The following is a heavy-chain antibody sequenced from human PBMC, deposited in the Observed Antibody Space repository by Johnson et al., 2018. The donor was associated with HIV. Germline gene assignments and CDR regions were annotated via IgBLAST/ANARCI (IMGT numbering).Heavy chain of an antibody. D-gene: IGHD3-22*01. V-gene: IGHV3-30*02. J-gene: IGHJ3*02. Sequence: QVQLVESGGGVVQPGRSLRLSCAASGFTFSSYGMHCVRQAPGKGLAWVAFVRYDGSNKYFSDSVKGRFTISRDNSKNTLYLQMNSLRAEATAVYYCAKDLQDYYDSSGHDAFDIGGKGQWSPSLQ. CDR1: GFTFSSYG. CDR2: VRYDGSNK. CDR3: AKDLQDYYDSSGHDAFDI.